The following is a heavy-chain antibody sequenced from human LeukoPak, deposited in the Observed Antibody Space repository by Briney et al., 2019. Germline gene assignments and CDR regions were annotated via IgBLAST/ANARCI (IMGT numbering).Heavy chain of an antibody. Sequence: GGSLRLSCAASGFTFNNYAMTWVRRAPGKGLEWVSAISGSGDSTCYADSVEGRFTISRDNSKNSLYLQMNSLRAEDTAVYYCAKNSRVVVVTPNDYWGQGTLVTV. CDR3: AKNSRVVVVTPNDY. CDR2: ISGSGDST. V-gene: IGHV3-23*01. J-gene: IGHJ4*02. D-gene: IGHD2-2*01. CDR1: GFTFNNYA.